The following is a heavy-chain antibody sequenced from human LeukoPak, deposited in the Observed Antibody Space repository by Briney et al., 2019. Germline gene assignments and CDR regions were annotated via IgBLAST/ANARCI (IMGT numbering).Heavy chain of an antibody. CDR2: INDDGSDT. V-gene: IGHV3-74*01. CDR3: ARGYGGKTGYFDY. J-gene: IGHJ4*02. Sequence: GGSLRLSCAASGFTFKLYWMHWVRQVPGKRPVWVSRINDDGSDTIYADSVRGRFTISRDNSKNTLYLQMNSLRVEDTAVYYCARGYGGKTGYFDYWGQGTLVTVSS. D-gene: IGHD4-23*01. CDR1: GFTFKLYW.